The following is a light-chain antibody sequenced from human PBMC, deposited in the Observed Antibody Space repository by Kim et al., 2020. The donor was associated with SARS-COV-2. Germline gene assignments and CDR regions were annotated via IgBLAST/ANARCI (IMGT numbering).Light chain of an antibody. CDR2: WGS. J-gene: IGKJ2*03. Sequence: EAASISCRSSQSLLHSKGDNYLDWYGQKPGQSPQLLIYWGSNRASGVPDRFSGSGSGTDFTLRISRVEAEDVGVYYCMKAIQTPYSFGQGTKLEI. CDR1: QSLLHSKGDNY. V-gene: IGKV2-28*01. CDR3: MKAIQTPYS.